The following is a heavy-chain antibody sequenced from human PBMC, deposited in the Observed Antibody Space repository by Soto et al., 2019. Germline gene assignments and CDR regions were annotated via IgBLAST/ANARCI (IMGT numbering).Heavy chain of an antibody. CDR1: GYTFTGYY. Sequence: GASVKVSCKASGYTFTGYYMHWVRQAPGQGLEWMGWINPNSGGTNYAQKFQGWVTMTRDTSISTAYMELSRLRSDDTAVYYCARGQRVRQQLGFTWFDPWGQGTLVTVSS. J-gene: IGHJ5*02. CDR2: INPNSGGT. CDR3: ARGQRVRQQLGFTWFDP. D-gene: IGHD6-13*01. V-gene: IGHV1-2*04.